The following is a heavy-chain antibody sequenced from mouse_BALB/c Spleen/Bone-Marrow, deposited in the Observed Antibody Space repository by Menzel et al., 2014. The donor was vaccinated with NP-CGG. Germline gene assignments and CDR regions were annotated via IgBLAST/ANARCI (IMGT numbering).Heavy chain of an antibody. J-gene: IGHJ3*01. D-gene: IGHD2-4*01. CDR1: GFSFSNYG. CDR3: ARHAYYDQTEVSFVY. Sequence: EVQVVESGGGLVKSGGSLKLSCAASGFSFSNYGMSWVRPTPEKRLEWVATISGDGRYTFYSDSVKGRFTISRDNAKNNLYLQLSSLRSEDTALYYCARHAYYDQTEVSFVYWGQGTLVTVSA. V-gene: IGHV5-9-2*01. CDR2: ISGDGRYT.